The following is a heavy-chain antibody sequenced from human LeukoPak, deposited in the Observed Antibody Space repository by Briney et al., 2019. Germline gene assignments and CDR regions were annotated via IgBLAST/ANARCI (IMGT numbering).Heavy chain of an antibody. D-gene: IGHD3-22*01. CDR2: IYNSGST. CDR3: ARAPAGAIVYYGMDV. J-gene: IGHJ6*02. Sequence: SETLSLTCTVSGGSTSRHYWSWIRQSPGKGLEGIGCIYNSGSTRYNPSLKSRVTISEATSKTQFYLNLNSVTAADTAVYFCARAPAGAIVYYGMDVWGQGTTVTVSS. CDR1: GGSTSRHY. V-gene: IGHV4-59*11.